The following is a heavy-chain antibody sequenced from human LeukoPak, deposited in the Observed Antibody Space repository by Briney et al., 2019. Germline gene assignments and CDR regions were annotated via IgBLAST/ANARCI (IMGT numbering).Heavy chain of an antibody. CDR1: GFTVSSNY. J-gene: IGHJ2*01. Sequence: PGGSLRLSCTASGFTVSSNYMTWVRQAPGKGLEWVSVIYSSGSTYCADSVKGRFTISRDNSKNTLYLQMNSLRAEDTAVYYCARRGVVITTWYFDLWGRGTLVTVSS. CDR2: IYSSGST. CDR3: ARRGVVITTWYFDL. V-gene: IGHV3-53*01. D-gene: IGHD3-22*01.